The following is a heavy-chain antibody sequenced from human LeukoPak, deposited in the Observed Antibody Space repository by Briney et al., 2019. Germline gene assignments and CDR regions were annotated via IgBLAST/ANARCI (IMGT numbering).Heavy chain of an antibody. CDR3: ATTVSAGTYRYFQH. V-gene: IGHV1-3*01. J-gene: IGHJ1*01. CDR2: ITAGVGNT. Sequence: ASVKVSCKASGYIFTTYAMHWVRQAPGQSLEWMGWITAGVGNTKYLQKFQGRVTITRDTSANIAYMELSSLRSDDTAVYYCATTVSAGTYRYFQHWGQGTLVTVSS. CDR1: GYIFTTYA. D-gene: IGHD6-13*01.